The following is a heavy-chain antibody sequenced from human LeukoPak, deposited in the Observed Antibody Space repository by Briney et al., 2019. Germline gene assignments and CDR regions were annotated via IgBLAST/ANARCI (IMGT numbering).Heavy chain of an antibody. CDR1: GFIFSNYA. D-gene: IGHD3-9*01. V-gene: IGHV3-23*01. CDR2: ISGRSGST. Sequence: PGASLRLSCAASGFIFSNYAMYWVRQAPVKGLEWASAISGRSGSTYYADSVKGRFTISRDSSKNTLYLQMNSLRADDTAVYYCAKWGDYDVLTGYYVSDFWGQGTLVTVSS. CDR3: AKWGDYDVLTGYYVSDF. J-gene: IGHJ4*02.